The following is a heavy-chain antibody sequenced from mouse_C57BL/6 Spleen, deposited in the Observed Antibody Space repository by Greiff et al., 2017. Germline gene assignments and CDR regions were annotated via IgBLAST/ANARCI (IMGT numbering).Heavy chain of an antibody. CDR2: ISSGGSYT. V-gene: IGHV5-6*02. J-gene: IGHJ2*01. Sequence: DVMLVESGGDLVKPGGSLKLSCAASGFTFSSYGMSWVRQTPDKRLEWVATISSGGSYTYYPDSVKGRFTISRDNAKNTLYLQMSSLKSEDTAMYYCARQSGDFDYWGQGTTLTVAS. CDR1: GFTFSSYG. CDR3: ARQSGDFDY.